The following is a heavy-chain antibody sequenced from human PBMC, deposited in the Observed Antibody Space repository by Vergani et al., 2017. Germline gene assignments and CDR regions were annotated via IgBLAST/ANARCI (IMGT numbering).Heavy chain of an antibody. V-gene: IGHV1-69*02. CDR1: GGTFSSYT. Sequence: QVQLVQSGAEVKKPGSSVKVSCKASGGTFSSYTISWVRQAPGQGLEWMGRIIPILGIANYAQKFQGRVTITADKSTSTAYMELSSLRSEDTAVYYCAIQWGGYSYGSYGRSFDYWGQGTLVTVSS. CDR2: IIPILGIA. J-gene: IGHJ4*02. CDR3: AIQWGGYSYGSYGRSFDY. D-gene: IGHD5-18*01.